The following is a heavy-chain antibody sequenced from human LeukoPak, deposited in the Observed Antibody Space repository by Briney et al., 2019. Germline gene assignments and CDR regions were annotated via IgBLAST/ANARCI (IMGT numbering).Heavy chain of an antibody. V-gene: IGHV3-33*01. J-gene: IGHJ3*02. CDR1: GFTFSNYA. CDR3: ARGAYCSGGRCPGAFDI. Sequence: GGSLRLSCAPSGFTFSNYAMYWVRQAPGKGLEWVTIIWYDGSNKNYADSVKGRFTISRDNSKNTLYLQMNSLRAEDTAVYYCARGAYCSGGRCPGAFDIWGQGTMVTVSS. CDR2: IWYDGSNK. D-gene: IGHD2-15*01.